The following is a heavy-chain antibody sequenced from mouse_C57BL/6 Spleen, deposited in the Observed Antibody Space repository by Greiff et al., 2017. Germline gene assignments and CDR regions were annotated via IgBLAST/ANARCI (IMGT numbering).Heavy chain of an antibody. D-gene: IGHD1-2*01. J-gene: IGHJ4*01. V-gene: IGHV1-9*01. Sequence: VQLQQSGAELMKPGASVKLSCKATGYTFTGYWIEWVKQRPGHGLEWIGEILPGSGSTNYNEKFKGKATFTADKSSNTAYMQLSSLTTEDSAIYYGARLKLRPPYCNAMDYWGQGTSVTVSS. CDR3: ARLKLRPPYCNAMDY. CDR1: GYTFTGYW. CDR2: ILPGSGST.